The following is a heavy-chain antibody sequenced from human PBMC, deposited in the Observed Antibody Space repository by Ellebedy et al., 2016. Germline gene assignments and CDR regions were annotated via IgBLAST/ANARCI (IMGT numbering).Heavy chain of an antibody. J-gene: IGHJ6*02. CDR1: GDSVSSNSAA. CDR3: ARGLLERYYYYYGMDV. V-gene: IGHV6-1*01. Sequence: SETLSLXXAISGDSVSSNSAAWNWIRQSPSRGLEWLGRTYYRSKWYNDYAVSVKSRIIINPDTSKNQFSLQLNSVTPEDTAVYYCARGLLERYYYYYGMDVWGQGTTVTVSS. D-gene: IGHD1-1*01. CDR2: TYYRSKWYN.